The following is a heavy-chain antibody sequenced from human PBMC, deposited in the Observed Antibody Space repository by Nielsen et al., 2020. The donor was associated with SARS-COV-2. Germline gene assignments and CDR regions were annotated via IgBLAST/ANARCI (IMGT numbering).Heavy chain of an antibody. V-gene: IGHV1-69*05. CDR2: IIPIFGTA. Sequence: WVRQAPGQGLEWMGGIIPIFGTANYAQKFQGRVTITRDTSASTAYMELSSLRSEDTAVYYCARDPGYSSGWYYFDYWGQGTLVTVSS. J-gene: IGHJ4*02. D-gene: IGHD6-19*01. CDR3: ARDPGYSSGWYYFDY.